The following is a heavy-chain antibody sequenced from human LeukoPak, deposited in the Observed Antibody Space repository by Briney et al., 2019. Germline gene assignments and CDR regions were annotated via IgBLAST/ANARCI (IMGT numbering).Heavy chain of an antibody. CDR1: GGSFSGYY. J-gene: IGHJ4*02. V-gene: IGHV4-34*01. CDR3: ARRHFGKDFDY. Sequence: SETLSLTCAVYGGSFSGYYWSWIRQPPGKGLEWIGEINHSGSTNYNPSLKSRVTISVDTSKNQFSLKLSSVTAADTAVYYCARRHFGKDFDYWGQGTLVTVSS. CDR2: INHSGST. D-gene: IGHD3-3*01.